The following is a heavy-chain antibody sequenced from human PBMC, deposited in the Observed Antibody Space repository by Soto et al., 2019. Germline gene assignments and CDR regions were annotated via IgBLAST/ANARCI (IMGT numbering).Heavy chain of an antibody. CDR2: IFYTGST. D-gene: IGHD2-21*01. CDR3: AHFSDLEWFDP. V-gene: IGHV4-59*01. CDR1: GGSISRYF. J-gene: IGHJ5*02. Sequence: SETLSLTCTVSGGSISRYFWSWIRQSPGKGLEWIGYIFYTGSTTYNPSLKSRVTISIDTSKNQFSLKLSSLTAADTAVYYCAHFSDLEWFDPWGQGTLVTVSS.